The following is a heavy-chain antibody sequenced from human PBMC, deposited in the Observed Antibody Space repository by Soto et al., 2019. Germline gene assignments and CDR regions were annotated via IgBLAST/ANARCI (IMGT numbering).Heavy chain of an antibody. CDR1: GFTVSSNY. CDR3: ARDRSGSYSSYYYYGMDV. D-gene: IGHD1-26*01. Sequence: GGSLRLSCAASGFTVSSNYRSWVRQAPGKGLEWVSVIYSGGSTYYADSVKGRFTISRDNSKNTLYLQMNSLRAEDTAVYYCARDRSGSYSSYYYYGMDVWGQGTTVTVSS. V-gene: IGHV3-53*01. J-gene: IGHJ6*02. CDR2: IYSGGST.